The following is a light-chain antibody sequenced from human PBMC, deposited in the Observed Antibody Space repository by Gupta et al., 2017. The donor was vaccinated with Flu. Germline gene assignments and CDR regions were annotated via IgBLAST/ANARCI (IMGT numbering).Light chain of an antibody. J-gene: IGLJ3*02. CDR1: SSNIGGNY. V-gene: IGLV1-47*01. CDR3: ATWDDSLNGQV. CDR2: RND. Sequence: QSVLTQPPSASGPPGQGVTVSCSGSSSNIGGNYVYWYQQVPGAAPKLLIYRNDQRPSGVPDRISGSKSDTSASLAISGLRSEDEADYYCATWDDSLNGQVFGGGTKLTVL.